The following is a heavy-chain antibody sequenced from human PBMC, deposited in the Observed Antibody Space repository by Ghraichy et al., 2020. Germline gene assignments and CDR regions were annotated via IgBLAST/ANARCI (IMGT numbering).Heavy chain of an antibody. J-gene: IGHJ4*02. D-gene: IGHD3-16*01. V-gene: IGHV3-23*01. CDR2: ISGSDGGT. CDR1: GFTLSSYS. Sequence: TLSLTCAASGFTLSSYSMTWVRQAPGKGLEWVSGISGSDGGTNYADSVKGRFTISRDYSKNTLYLQMNSLRAEDTAVYYCAKDQRSYGGTYFDYWGQGTLVTVSS. CDR3: AKDQRSYGGTYFDY.